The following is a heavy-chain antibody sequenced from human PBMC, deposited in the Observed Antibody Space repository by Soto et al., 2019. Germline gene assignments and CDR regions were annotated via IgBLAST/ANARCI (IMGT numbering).Heavy chain of an antibody. CDR1: GGSISSGDYY. Sequence: PSETLSLTCTVSGGSISSGDYYWSWIRQPPGKGLEWIGYIYYSGSTYYNPSLKSRVTISVDTSKNQFSLKLSSATAADTAVYYCARAPSTTYDSSGYYPTYYGMDVWGQGTTVTVSS. CDR2: IYYSGST. D-gene: IGHD3-22*01. V-gene: IGHV4-30-4*01. J-gene: IGHJ6*02. CDR3: ARAPSTTYDSSGYYPTYYGMDV.